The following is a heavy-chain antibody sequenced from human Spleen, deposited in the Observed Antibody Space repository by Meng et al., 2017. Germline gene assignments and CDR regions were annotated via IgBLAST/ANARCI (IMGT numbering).Heavy chain of an antibody. CDR1: GGSISSGSYY. D-gene: IGHD6-19*01. V-gene: IGHV4-61*02. CDR3: ARGYSSGWYLSYYYGMDV. Sequence: LRLSCTVSGGSISSGSYYWSWIRQPAGKGLEWIGRIYTSGSTNYNPSLKSRVTISVDTSKNQFSLKLSSVTAADTAVYYCARGYSSGWYLSYYYGMDVWGQGTTVTVSS. CDR2: IYTSGST. J-gene: IGHJ6*02.